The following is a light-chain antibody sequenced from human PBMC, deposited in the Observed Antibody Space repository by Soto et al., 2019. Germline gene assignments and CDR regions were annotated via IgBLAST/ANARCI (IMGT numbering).Light chain of an antibody. V-gene: IGKV1-13*02. CDR2: NVT. J-gene: IGKJ5*01. Sequence: AIQLTQSPSSLSASVGDTVTITCRTSQGVQNRLTWCQQKPGKPPKLLISNVTNLENGVPPRFSGSGSGTDFTLTINSLQPGDFATYYCRQFNSYPITFGQGTRLEI. CDR1: QGVQNR. CDR3: RQFNSYPIT.